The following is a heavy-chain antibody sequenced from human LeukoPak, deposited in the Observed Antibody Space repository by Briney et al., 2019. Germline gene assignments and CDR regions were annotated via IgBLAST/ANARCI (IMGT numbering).Heavy chain of an antibody. V-gene: IGHV3-30-3*01. D-gene: IGHD3-16*01. Sequence: GGSLRLSCAASGFTFSSYAMHWVRQAPGKGLEWVAVISYDGSNKYYADSVKGRFTISRDNSKNTLYLQMNSLRAEDTAVYYCARARGGKEYFDYWGQGTLVTVSS. J-gene: IGHJ4*02. CDR2: ISYDGSNK. CDR3: ARARGGKEYFDY. CDR1: GFTFSSYA.